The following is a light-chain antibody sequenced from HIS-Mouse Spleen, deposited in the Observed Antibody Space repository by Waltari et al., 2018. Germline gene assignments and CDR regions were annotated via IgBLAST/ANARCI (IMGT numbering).Light chain of an antibody. CDR3: QAWDSSYSV. J-gene: IGLJ2*01. Sequence: SYELTQPPSVSVSPGQTASITCSGDKLGDKYACWYQQKPGQSPVLVIYQDSKRPSGIPERFSCSNSGNTATLTISGTQAMDEADCYCQAWDSSYSVFGGGTKLTVL. V-gene: IGLV3-1*01. CDR2: QDS. CDR1: KLGDKY.